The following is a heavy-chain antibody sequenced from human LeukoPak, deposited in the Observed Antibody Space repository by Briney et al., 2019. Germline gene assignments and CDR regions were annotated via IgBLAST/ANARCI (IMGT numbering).Heavy chain of an antibody. CDR3: ARGWLAETTVVTPYNY. J-gene: IGHJ4*02. CDR1: GYTFTSYS. V-gene: IGHV1-69*13. Sequence: SVKVSCKASGYTFTSYSMHWVRQAPGQGLEWMGGIIPLFGTANYAQKFQGRVTITAVESMSTAYMELSSLRSEDTAVYYCARGWLAETTVVTPYNYWGQGTLVTVSS. D-gene: IGHD4-23*01. CDR2: IIPLFGTA.